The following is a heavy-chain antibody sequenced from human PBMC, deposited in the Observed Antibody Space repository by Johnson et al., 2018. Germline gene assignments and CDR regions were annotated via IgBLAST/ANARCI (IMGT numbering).Heavy chain of an antibody. CDR1: GFTFSSYG. V-gene: IGHV3-33*01. J-gene: IGHJ6*02. Sequence: QVQLVESGGGVVRPGRSLRLSCAASGFTFSSYGMHWVRQAPGKGLEWVAVIWYDGSNKYYADSVKGRFTISRDNSKNTLYLQMNSLRAEDTAVYYCARDSSYGSGCYYYGMDVWGQGTTVTVSS. CDR3: ARDSSYGSGCYYYGMDV. D-gene: IGHD3-10*01. CDR2: IWYDGSNK.